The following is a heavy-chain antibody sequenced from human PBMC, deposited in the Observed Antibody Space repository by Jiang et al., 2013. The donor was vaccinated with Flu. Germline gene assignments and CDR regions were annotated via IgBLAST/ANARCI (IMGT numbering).Heavy chain of an antibody. V-gene: IGHV4-39*07. D-gene: IGHD3-9*01. CDR2: LLYGGT. CDR1: GGSISSSSYY. J-gene: IGHJ4*02. Sequence: SGGSISSSSYYWGWIRPAPREGAGVDWEYLLYGGTYYNPSLKSRVTISVDTSKNQFSLKLNSVTAADTAVYYCARTSNDWYASDFWGQGTLVTVSS. CDR3: ARTSNDWYASDF.